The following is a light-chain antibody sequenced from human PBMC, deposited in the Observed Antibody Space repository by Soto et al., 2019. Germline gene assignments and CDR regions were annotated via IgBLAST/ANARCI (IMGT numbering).Light chain of an antibody. J-gene: IGKJ1*01. CDR1: QSFTRS. CDR2: GAS. CDR3: QQYNTWPRT. Sequence: ETVVTQSPATLSVSPGETASLSCRASQSFTRSLAWYQQKPGQAPRLLIYGASTRATVIPARFTGSGSGTEFTLTISILQSEDFAVYYCQQYNTWPRTFGQGTKVEMK. V-gene: IGKV3-15*01.